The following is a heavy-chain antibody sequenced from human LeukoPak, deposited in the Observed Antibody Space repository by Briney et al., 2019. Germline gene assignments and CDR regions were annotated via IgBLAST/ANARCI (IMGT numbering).Heavy chain of an antibody. CDR2: ISDSGDST. CDR1: GFTFSSYA. J-gene: IGHJ4*02. V-gene: IGHV3-23*01. CDR3: AKDSYGSGSYSPDH. Sequence: PGGSLRLSCAASGFTFSSYAMTWVRQAPGKGLEWVSAISDSGDSTYYADSVKGRFTISRDNSKNTLYLQMNSLRAEDTAVYYCAKDSYGSGSYSPDHWGQGTLVTVSS. D-gene: IGHD3-10*01.